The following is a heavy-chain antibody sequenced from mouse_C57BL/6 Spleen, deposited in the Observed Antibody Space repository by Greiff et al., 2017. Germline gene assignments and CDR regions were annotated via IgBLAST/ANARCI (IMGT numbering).Heavy chain of an antibody. Sequence: VKLMESGPGLVAPSQSLSITCTVSGFSLTSYGVHWVRQPPGKGLEWLVVIWSDGSTTYNSALKSRLSISKDNSKSQVFLKMNSLQTDDTAMYYCARHGGYSNHYYFDYWGQGTTLTVSS. D-gene: IGHD2-5*01. CDR2: IWSDGST. J-gene: IGHJ2*01. CDR3: ARHGGYSNHYYFDY. CDR1: GFSLTSYG. V-gene: IGHV2-6-1*01.